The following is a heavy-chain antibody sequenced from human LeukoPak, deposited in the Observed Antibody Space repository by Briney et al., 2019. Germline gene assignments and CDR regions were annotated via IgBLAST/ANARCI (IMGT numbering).Heavy chain of an antibody. V-gene: IGHV3-30-3*01. J-gene: IGHJ6*02. D-gene: IGHD4/OR15-4a*01. CDR2: LSYDGGDK. CDR3: GKDLAGGALDV. Sequence: GGSLRLSCAASQFIFTYYAIHWVRQAPGKGLEWVTSLSYDGGDKHYADSVKGRFTVSRDSSKNTVYLQMNGLTTADTAVYHCGKDLAGGALDVWGQGATVTVS. CDR1: QFIFTYYA.